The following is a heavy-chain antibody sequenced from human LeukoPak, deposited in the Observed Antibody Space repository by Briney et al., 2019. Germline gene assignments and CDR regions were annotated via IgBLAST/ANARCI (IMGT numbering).Heavy chain of an antibody. Sequence: GGSLRLSCAASGFTFSSYGMHWVRQAPGKGLEWVAFIRYDGSNKYYADSVKGRFTISRDNSKNTLYLQMNSLRAEDTAVYYCARGHYYSDGRYPLHYWGQGTLVTVSS. CDR3: ARGHYYSDGRYPLHY. V-gene: IGHV3-30*02. D-gene: IGHD3-22*01. J-gene: IGHJ4*02. CDR1: GFTFSSYG. CDR2: IRYDGSNK.